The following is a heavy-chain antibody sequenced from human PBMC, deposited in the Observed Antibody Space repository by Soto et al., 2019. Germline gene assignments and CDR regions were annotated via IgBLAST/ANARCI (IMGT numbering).Heavy chain of an antibody. J-gene: IGHJ4*02. CDR3: AKGRNIVAVVTPFDG. CDR1: GFTFGDYA. D-gene: IGHD2-21*02. Sequence: EVQLVESGGGLVQPGRSLRISCVASGFTFGDYAMHWVRHSPGKGLEWVAGISWNTDNIGYADFVKGRFTISRDNAGHALYLQMNSLRHEDTAVYYCAKGRNIVAVVTPFDGWGQGDLVTVSS. V-gene: IGHV3-9*01. CDR2: ISWNTDNI.